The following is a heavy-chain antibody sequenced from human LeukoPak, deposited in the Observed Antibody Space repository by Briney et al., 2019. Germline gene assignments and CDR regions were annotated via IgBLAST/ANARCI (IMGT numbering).Heavy chain of an antibody. V-gene: IGHV4-39*07. Sequence: PSETLSLTCTVSGGSISSSNYSWGWIRQPPGKGLEWIGNIDYSGSTYNNPSLKSRVTISVDTSKNQFSLKLSSVTAADTAVYYCARVVYCGGDCYSDYFDYWGQGTLVTVSS. D-gene: IGHD2-21*02. J-gene: IGHJ4*02. CDR3: ARVVYCGGDCYSDYFDY. CDR1: GGSISSSNYS. CDR2: IDYSGST.